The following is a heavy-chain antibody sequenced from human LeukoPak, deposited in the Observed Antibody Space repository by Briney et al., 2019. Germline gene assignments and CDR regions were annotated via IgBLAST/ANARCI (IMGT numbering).Heavy chain of an antibody. CDR1: GYTFTGYY. D-gene: IGHD6-19*01. Sequence: GASVKVSCKASGYTFTGYYMHWVRQAPGQGLEWMGRINPNSGGTNYAQKFQGRVTMTRDTSISTAYMELSRLRSDDTAVYYCARGGRRYSSGWYYFDYWGQGTLVTVSS. V-gene: IGHV1-2*06. CDR3: ARGGRRYSSGWYYFDY. CDR2: INPNSGGT. J-gene: IGHJ4*02.